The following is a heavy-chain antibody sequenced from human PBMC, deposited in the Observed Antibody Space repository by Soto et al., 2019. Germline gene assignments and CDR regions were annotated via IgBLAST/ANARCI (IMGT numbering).Heavy chain of an antibody. Sequence: QVQLVESGGGVVQPGRSLRLSCAASGFTFSSYGMHWVRQAPGKGLEWVAVIWYDGSNKYYADSVKGRFTISRDNSKNTLYLQMNSLRAEDTVVYYCARDLGVVTPYYFDYWGQGTLVTVSS. CDR2: IWYDGSNK. J-gene: IGHJ4*02. CDR1: GFTFSSYG. V-gene: IGHV3-33*01. D-gene: IGHD2-21*02. CDR3: ARDLGVVTPYYFDY.